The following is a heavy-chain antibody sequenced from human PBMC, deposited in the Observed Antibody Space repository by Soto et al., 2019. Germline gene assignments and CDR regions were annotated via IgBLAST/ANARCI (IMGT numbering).Heavy chain of an antibody. CDR1: GFTFSSYA. CDR2: ISYDGSNK. CDR3: AREVRPVAGTTYGMDV. D-gene: IGHD6-19*01. J-gene: IGHJ6*02. Sequence: PGGSLRLSCAASGFTFSSYAMHWVRQAPGKGLEWVALISYDGSNKYYADSVKGRFSISRDNSKNTLYLQMNSLRAEDTAVYYCAREVRPVAGTTYGMDVWGQGTTVTVSS. V-gene: IGHV3-30-3*01.